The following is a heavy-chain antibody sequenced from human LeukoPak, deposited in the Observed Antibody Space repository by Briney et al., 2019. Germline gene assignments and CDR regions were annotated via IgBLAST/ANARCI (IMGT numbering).Heavy chain of an antibody. V-gene: IGHV3-23*01. CDR2: IIENGGET. D-gene: IGHD2-2*01. J-gene: IGHJ4*02. CDR1: GFTFNKFA. Sequence: PGGSLRLSCAASGFTFNKFAMSWVRQAPGKGLEWVSGIIENGGETYYADSVRGRFTISRDNAKNSLYLQMNSLRAEDTAVYYCARDYDCSSTSCYYFDYWGQGTLVTVSS. CDR3: ARDYDCSSTSCYYFDY.